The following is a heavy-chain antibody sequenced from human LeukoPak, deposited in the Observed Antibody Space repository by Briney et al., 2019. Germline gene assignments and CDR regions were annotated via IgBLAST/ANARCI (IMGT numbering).Heavy chain of an antibody. Sequence: ASVKVSCKASGYTFTSYGISWVRQAPGQGLECMGWISAYNVSTNYAQKLQGRVTMTTDTSTSTAYMELRSLRYDDTAVYYCARVLNFDWLFIDYWGQGTLVTVSS. CDR3: ARVLNFDWLFIDY. D-gene: IGHD3-9*01. V-gene: IGHV1-18*04. CDR2: ISAYNVST. CDR1: GYTFTSYG. J-gene: IGHJ4*02.